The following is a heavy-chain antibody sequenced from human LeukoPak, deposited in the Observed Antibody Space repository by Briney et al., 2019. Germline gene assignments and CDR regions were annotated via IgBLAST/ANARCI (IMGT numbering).Heavy chain of an antibody. J-gene: IGHJ3*01. V-gene: IGHV3-48*03. CDR2: ISSSGSTI. CDR3: ARVFSYYYDSSDPSMV. D-gene: IGHD3-22*01. CDR1: GFTFSSYE. Sequence: PGGSLRLSCAASGFTFSSYEMNWVRQAPGKGLEWVSCISSSGSTIYYADSVKGRFTISRDNAKNSLYLQMNGLRAEDTAVYYCARVFSYYYDSSDPSMVWGQGTMVTVSS.